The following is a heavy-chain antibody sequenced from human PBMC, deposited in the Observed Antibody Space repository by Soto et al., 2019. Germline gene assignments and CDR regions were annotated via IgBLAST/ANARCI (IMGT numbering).Heavy chain of an antibody. D-gene: IGHD5-12*01. Sequence: QVQLQESGPGLVKPSETLSLTCTLSGGSISSYYWSWIRQPPGKGLELIGYIYYSGRTNYNPSLKSRVTRSVDTSKNQFTRKLSSVTAADTAVYYCARLYGSSFDYWGQGTLVTVSS. V-gene: IGHV4-59*08. CDR2: IYYSGRT. CDR1: GGSISSYY. J-gene: IGHJ4*02. CDR3: ARLYGSSFDY.